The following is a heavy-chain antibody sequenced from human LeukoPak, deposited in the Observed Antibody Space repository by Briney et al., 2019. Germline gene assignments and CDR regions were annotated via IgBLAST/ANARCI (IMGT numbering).Heavy chain of an antibody. CDR1: GFTVSSTY. J-gene: IGHJ4*02. V-gene: IGHV3-66*01. CDR3: TPDIVVVVAAASLGY. Sequence: PGGSLRLSCAASGFTVSSTYMSWVRQAPGKGLEWVSALYSGDTTYYANSVKGRFTISRDNSKNMLYLQMNSLKTEDTAVYYCTPDIVVVVAAASLGYWGQGTLVTVSS. D-gene: IGHD2-15*01. CDR2: LYSGDTT.